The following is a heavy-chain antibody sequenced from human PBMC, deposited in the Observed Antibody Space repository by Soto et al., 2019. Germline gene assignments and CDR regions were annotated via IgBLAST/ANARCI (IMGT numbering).Heavy chain of an antibody. CDR2: ISGSGGST. Sequence: GGSLRLSCAASGFTFSSYAMSWVRQAPGKGLEWVSAISGSGGSTYYADSVKGRFTISRDNSKNTLYVQMNSLRAEDTAVYYCAKGRGEYCSGGSCYPENEYYFDYWGQGTLVTVSS. CDR3: AKGRGEYCSGGSCYPENEYYFDY. J-gene: IGHJ4*02. D-gene: IGHD2-15*01. CDR1: GFTFSSYA. V-gene: IGHV3-23*01.